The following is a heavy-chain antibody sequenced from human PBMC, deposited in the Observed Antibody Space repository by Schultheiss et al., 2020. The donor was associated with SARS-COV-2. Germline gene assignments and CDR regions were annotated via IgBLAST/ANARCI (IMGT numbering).Heavy chain of an antibody. CDR1: GGSFSGYY. D-gene: IGHD3-3*01. V-gene: IGHV4-34*01. J-gene: IGHJ6*03. CDR3: ARGITIFGVVKTPLYYMDV. Sequence: SETLSLTCAVYGGSFSGYYWSWIRQPPGKGLEWIGEIYHSGSTNYNPSLKSRVTISVDKSKNQFSLKLSSVTAADTAVYYCARGITIFGVVKTPLYYMDVWGKGTTVTVSS. CDR2: IYHSGST.